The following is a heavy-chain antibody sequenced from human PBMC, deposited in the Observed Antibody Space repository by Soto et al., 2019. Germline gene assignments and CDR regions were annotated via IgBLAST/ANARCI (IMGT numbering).Heavy chain of an antibody. CDR3: ARALAGEHFDY. Sequence: QLQLQESGSGLVKPSQTLSLTSAVSGGSISSGKYSWSWIRQPPGKGLEWIGYIFHSGNTYYNPSLKSRVTISVDNSKNQFSLKLSSVTAADTAVYYCARALAGEHFDYWGQGTLVTVSS. CDR2: IFHSGNT. J-gene: IGHJ4*02. CDR1: GGSISSGKYS. V-gene: IGHV4-30-2*01. D-gene: IGHD6-19*01.